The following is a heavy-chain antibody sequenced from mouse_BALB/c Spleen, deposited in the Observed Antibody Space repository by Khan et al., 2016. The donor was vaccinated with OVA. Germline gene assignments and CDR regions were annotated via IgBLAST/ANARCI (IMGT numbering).Heavy chain of an antibody. D-gene: IGHD2-4*01. J-gene: IGHJ4*01. CDR3: DRNTHMITTVMDY. CDR1: GFSLTSYG. V-gene: IGHV2-6*02. Sequence: QVQLKQSGPGLVAPSPSLSITCTVSGFSLTSYGVHWVRQPPGKGLEWLVVVWSDGKTTYNSTLKSRLSISKDNSKSQVFLKMNSLQTDDTAMYYCDRNTHMITTVMDYWGQGTSVTVSS. CDR2: VWSDGKT.